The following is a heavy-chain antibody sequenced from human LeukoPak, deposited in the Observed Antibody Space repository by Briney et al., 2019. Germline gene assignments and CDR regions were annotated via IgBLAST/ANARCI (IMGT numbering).Heavy chain of an antibody. J-gene: IGHJ6*04. Sequence: GESLLISCQGSGSLFTSYWMSGGRQVPGKGGEGMGRIDPSDSYTNYSPSCQGHVTISADKSISTAYLQWSSLKASDTAMYYCAILVVPAAWTNYYYYYGMDVWGKGTTVTVSS. V-gene: IGHV5-10-1*01. CDR1: GSLFTSYW. D-gene: IGHD2-2*01. CDR2: IDPSDSYT. CDR3: AILVVPAAWTNYYYYYGMDV.